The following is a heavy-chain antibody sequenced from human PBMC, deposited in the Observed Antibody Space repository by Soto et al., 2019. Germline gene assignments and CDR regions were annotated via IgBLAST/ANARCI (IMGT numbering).Heavy chain of an antibody. CDR1: GFTFGDSG. V-gene: IGHV3-9*01. Sequence: EAQLVESGGGLVQHGRSLRLSCGASGFTFGDSGMRWVRRAPGRGPEWVSGVTWNSGNIAYAETVKGRFTISRDNAKNSLYLQMSSLRAEDTALYYCLKDGLTSLFGLVYDGSNIWGHGTMVIVSS. CDR3: LKDGLTSLFGLVYDGSNI. J-gene: IGHJ3*02. D-gene: IGHD3-3*01. CDR2: VTWNSGNI.